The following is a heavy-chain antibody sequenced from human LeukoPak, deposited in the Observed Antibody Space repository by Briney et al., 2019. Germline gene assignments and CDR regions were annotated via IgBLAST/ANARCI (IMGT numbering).Heavy chain of an antibody. Sequence: GGSLRLSCAASGFTFSRYAISWVRQAPGKWLEWVSTISDVGGSTYYADSVKGRFTISRDNSKNTLYLQMNSLRAEDTAVYYCAKKDEQWLSPLSLQKDTFFDYWGQGTLVTVSS. V-gene: IGHV3-23*01. D-gene: IGHD6-19*01. CDR3: AKKDEQWLSPLSLQKDTFFDY. CDR1: GFTFSRYA. J-gene: IGHJ4*02. CDR2: ISDVGGST.